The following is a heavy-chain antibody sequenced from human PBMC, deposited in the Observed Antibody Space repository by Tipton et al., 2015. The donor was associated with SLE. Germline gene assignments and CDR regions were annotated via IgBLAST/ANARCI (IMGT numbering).Heavy chain of an antibody. J-gene: IGHJ2*01. CDR1: GGSISSYY. CDR3: ARDPGNDQDYWYFDL. CDR2: IYYSGST. Sequence: TLSLTCTVSGGSISSYYWSWIRQPPGKGLEWIGYIYYSGSTNYNPSLKSRVTISVDTFKNQFSLKLSSETAADTAVYYCARDPGNDQDYWYFDLWGRGTLVTVSS. V-gene: IGHV4-59*01. D-gene: IGHD2-2*01.